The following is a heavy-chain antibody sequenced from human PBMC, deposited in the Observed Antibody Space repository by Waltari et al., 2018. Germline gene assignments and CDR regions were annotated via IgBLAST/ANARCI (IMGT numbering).Heavy chain of an antibody. CDR2: IDTSGGT. J-gene: IGHJ4*02. V-gene: IGHV4-4*07. CDR1: GGSISSYY. CDR3: AKGVDRASVDS. Sequence: QVQLQESGPGLVKPSETLSLTCTVSGGSISSYYWGWIRQPAGKGMEWIGRIDTSGGTNYNPSRKRRVTMSVDTSKNRFSLKLSSVTAADTAVYYCAKGVDRASVDSWGQGALVTVSS. D-gene: IGHD3-22*01.